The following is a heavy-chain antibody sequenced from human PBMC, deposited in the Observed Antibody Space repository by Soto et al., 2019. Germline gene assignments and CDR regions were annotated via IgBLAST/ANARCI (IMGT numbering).Heavy chain of an antibody. D-gene: IGHD6-6*01. CDR2: MWDDGSNK. CDR1: GFTFRNYG. CDR3: ARVPFTYSTSPTFDY. J-gene: IGHJ4*02. Sequence: GGALRLSCAASGFTFRNYGMHWVRQAPGKGLEWVALMWDDGSNKYYADSVKGRFTISRDNSKNTLYLQMNSLRPEDTGVYYCARVPFTYSTSPTFDYWGQGTLVTVSS. V-gene: IGHV3-33*01.